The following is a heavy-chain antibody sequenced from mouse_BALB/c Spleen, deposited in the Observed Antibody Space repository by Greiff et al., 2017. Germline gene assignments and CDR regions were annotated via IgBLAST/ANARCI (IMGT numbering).Heavy chain of an antibody. CDR1: GYSFTSYW. J-gene: IGHJ3*01. Sequence: VQLQQSGTVLVRPGASVKMSCKASGYSFTSYWMHWVKQRPGQGLEWIGAIYPGNSDTSYNQKFKGKAKLTAVTSASTAYMELSSLTNEDSAVYYCTREETMIKAYWGQGTLVTVSA. D-gene: IGHD2-4*01. CDR2: IYPGNSDT. V-gene: IGHV1-5*01. CDR3: TREETMIKAY.